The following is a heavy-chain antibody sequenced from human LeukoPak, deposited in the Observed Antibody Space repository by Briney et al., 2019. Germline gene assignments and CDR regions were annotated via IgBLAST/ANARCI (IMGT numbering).Heavy chain of an antibody. V-gene: IGHV3-23*01. D-gene: IGHD3-10*01. Sequence: QPGGSLRLSCAASGFSFNSHAMNWVRRAPGKGMEWVSGISGSGDNTYYAVSVKGRFTISRNNNRNTLFRQMKHLGGEGAAIYYFAKYRIDSGSYYYIDDCGQGTLVTVSS. J-gene: IGHJ4*02. CDR2: ISGSGDNT. CDR1: GFSFNSHA. CDR3: AKYRIDSGSYYYIDD.